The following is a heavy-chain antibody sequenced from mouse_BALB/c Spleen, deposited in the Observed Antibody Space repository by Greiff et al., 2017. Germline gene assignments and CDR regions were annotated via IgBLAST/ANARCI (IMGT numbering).Heavy chain of an antibody. V-gene: IGHV1S81*02. D-gene: IGHD1-1*01. J-gene: IGHJ2*01. Sequence: VQLQQPGAELVKPGASVKLSCKASGYTFTSYWMHWVKQRPGQGLEWIGEINPSNGRTNYNEKFKSKATLTVDKSSSTAYMQLSSLTSEDSAVYYCARAYGSSYLYYFDYWGQGTTLTVSS. CDR1: GYTFTSYW. CDR2: INPSNGRT. CDR3: ARAYGSSYLYYFDY.